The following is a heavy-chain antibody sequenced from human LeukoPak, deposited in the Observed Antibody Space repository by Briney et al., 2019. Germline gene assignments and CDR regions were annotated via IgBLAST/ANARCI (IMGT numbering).Heavy chain of an antibody. V-gene: IGHV4-30-4*08. J-gene: IGHJ6*03. Sequence: PSETLSLTCTVSGGSISSGDYYWSWIRQPPGKGLEWIGCIYYSGSTYYNPSLKSRVTISVDTSKNQFSLKLSSVTAADTAVYYCARVRSSWYNYYMDVWGKGTTVTVSS. CDR2: IYYSGST. CDR1: GGSISSGDYY. CDR3: ARVRSSWYNYYMDV. D-gene: IGHD6-13*01.